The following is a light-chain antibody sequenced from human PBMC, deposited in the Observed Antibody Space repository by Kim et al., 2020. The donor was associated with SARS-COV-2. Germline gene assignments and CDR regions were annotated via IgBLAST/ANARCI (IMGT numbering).Light chain of an antibody. J-gene: IGKJ2*01. Sequence: DIQMTQSPSSLSASVGDRVTITCRASQRISSYLNWYQQKPGKAPKLLIYAASSLQSGVPSRFSGSGSGTDFTLTISSLQPEEFATYYCQQSYSTPPVTFGQGTKLEIK. CDR3: QQSYSTPPVT. V-gene: IGKV1-39*01. CDR1: QRISSY. CDR2: AAS.